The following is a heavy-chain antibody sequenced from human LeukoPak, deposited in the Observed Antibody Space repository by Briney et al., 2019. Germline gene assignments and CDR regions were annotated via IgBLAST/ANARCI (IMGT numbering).Heavy chain of an antibody. J-gene: IGHJ4*02. D-gene: IGHD1-7*01. Sequence: PSETLSLTCTVSGGSISSGSYYSSWIRQPAGKGLEWIGRIYTSGSTNYNPSLKSRVTISVDTSKNQFSLKLSSVTAADTDVYYCARSYNWNYAINYWGQGTLVTVSS. CDR1: GGSISSGSYY. CDR3: ARSYNWNYAINY. CDR2: IYTSGST. V-gene: IGHV4-61*02.